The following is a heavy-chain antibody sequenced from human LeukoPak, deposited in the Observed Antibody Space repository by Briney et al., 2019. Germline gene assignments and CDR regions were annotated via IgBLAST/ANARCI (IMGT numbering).Heavy chain of an antibody. D-gene: IGHD3-10*01. CDR3: ARFAGSGSYYIDY. V-gene: IGHV3-21*04. J-gene: IGHJ4*02. Sequence: GGSLRLSCTASGFSFSTYSMNWVRQAPGKGLEWVSYIVGSSSNMYYADSVKGRFTISRDNAKNSLYLQMNSLRAEDTAVYYCARFAGSGSYYIDYWGQGTLITVSS. CDR2: IVGSSSNM. CDR1: GFSFSTYS.